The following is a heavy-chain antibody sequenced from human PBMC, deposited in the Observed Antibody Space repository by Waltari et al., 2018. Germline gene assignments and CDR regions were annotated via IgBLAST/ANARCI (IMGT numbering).Heavy chain of an antibody. CDR2: INHSGST. CDR3: ARVWEGDSSGYYYPTFDY. D-gene: IGHD3-22*01. J-gene: IGHJ4*02. Sequence: QVQLQQWGAGLLKPSETLSLTCAVYGGSFSGYYWSWMRQPPGKGLEWIGEINHSGSTNYNPSLKSRVTISVDTSKNQFSLRLSSVAAADTAVYYCARVWEGDSSGYYYPTFDYWGQGTLVTVSS. CDR1: GGSFSGYY. V-gene: IGHV4-34*01.